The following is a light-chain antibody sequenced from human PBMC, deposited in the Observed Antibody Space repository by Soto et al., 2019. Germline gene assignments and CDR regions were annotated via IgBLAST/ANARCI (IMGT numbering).Light chain of an antibody. V-gene: IGKV3-15*01. CDR2: AVS. J-gene: IGKJ1*01. CDR3: QQYNNLVLT. CDR1: QSVSSN. Sequence: EIMMTQSPGTLSASPGERATLSCRASQSVSSNLAWYQQKPGQAPTLLIYAVSTRATGIPARFSGSGSGTEFTLTISRLQSEDFAVYYCQQYNNLVLTFGQGTKVEIK.